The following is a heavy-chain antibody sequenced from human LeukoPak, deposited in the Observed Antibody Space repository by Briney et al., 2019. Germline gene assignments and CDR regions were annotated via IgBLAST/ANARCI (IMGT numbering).Heavy chain of an antibody. CDR1: GFTVSSNY. V-gene: IGHV3-53*01. CDR3: ARDNSGYDPDY. Sequence: GGSLRLSCAASGFTVSSNYMSWVRQAPGKGLEWVSVIYSGGSTYYADSVKGRFTISRDNSKNTLYLQMNSLRAEDTAVYYCARDNSGYDPDYWGQGTLVTVSS. J-gene: IGHJ4*02. D-gene: IGHD5-12*01. CDR2: IYSGGST.